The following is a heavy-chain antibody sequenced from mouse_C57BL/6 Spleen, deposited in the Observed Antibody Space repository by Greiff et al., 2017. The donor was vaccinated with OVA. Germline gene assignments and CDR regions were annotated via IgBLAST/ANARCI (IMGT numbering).Heavy chain of an antibody. D-gene: IGHD3-3*01. CDR2: IHPSDGST. J-gene: IGHJ4*01. Sequence: QVQLQQSDAELVKPGASVKISCKASGYTFTDYPIHWMKQSPEQGLEWIGYIHPSDGSTKYNEKFKGKATLTVDKSSSTAYMQLNSLTSEDSAVYYCARGGTGHAMDCWSHGASGPVTS. CDR1: GYTFTDYP. V-gene: IGHV1-78*01. CDR3: ARGGTGHAMDC.